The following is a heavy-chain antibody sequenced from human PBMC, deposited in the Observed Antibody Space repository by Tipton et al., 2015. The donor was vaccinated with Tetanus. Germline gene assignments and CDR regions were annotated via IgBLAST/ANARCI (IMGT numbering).Heavy chain of an antibody. V-gene: IGHV4-34*01. CDR1: GGSFSGFY. J-gene: IGHJ4*02. D-gene: IGHD3-9*01. CDR3: ARVIYDILTGYLNDY. Sequence: TLSLTCAVYGGSFSGFYWSWIRQPPGKGLEWIGEINHSGSTNYNPSLKSRVTTSVDTDKNHFSLKLSSVTAADTAVYFCARVIYDILTGYLNDYWGQGTLVTVSS. CDR2: INHSGST.